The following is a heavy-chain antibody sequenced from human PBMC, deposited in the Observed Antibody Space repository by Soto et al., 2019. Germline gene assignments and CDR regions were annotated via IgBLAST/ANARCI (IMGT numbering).Heavy chain of an antibody. CDR1: GGSISSSSYY. CDR2: IYYSGST. Sequence: PSETLSLTCTVSGGSISSSSYYWGWIRQPPGKGLEWIGSIYYSGSTYYNPSPKSRVTISVDTSKNQFSLKLSSVTAADTAVYYCARLMVTHYYYYGMDVWGQGTTVT. CDR3: ARLMVTHYYYYGMDV. D-gene: IGHD5-18*01. V-gene: IGHV4-39*01. J-gene: IGHJ6*02.